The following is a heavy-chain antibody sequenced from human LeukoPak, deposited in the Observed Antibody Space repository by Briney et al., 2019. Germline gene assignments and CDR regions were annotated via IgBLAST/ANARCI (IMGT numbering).Heavy chain of an antibody. J-gene: IGHJ4*02. V-gene: IGHV4-31*03. CDR1: GGSISSGGYY. D-gene: IGHD5-12*01. CDR2: IYYSGST. CDR3: ARARIPSGYDSGPYYFDY. Sequence: SETLSLTCTVSGGSISSGGYYWSWIRQHPGKCLEWIGYIYYSGSTYYNPSLKSRVTISVDTSKNQFSLKLSSVTAADTAVYYCARARIPSGYDSGPYYFDYWGQGTLVTVSS.